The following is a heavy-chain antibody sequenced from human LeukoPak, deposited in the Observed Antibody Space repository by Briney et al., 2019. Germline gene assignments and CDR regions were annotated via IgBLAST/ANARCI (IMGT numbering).Heavy chain of an antibody. D-gene: IGHD3-3*01. CDR1: GFTFSSYG. J-gene: IGHJ6*02. CDR2: ISYDGSNK. V-gene: IGHV3-30*18. Sequence: PGGSLRLSCAASGFTFSSYGMHWVRQAPGKGLEWVAVISYDGSNKYYADSVEGRFTISRDNSKNTLYLQMNSLRAEDTAVYYCAKDASTNYDFWSSYYYGMDVWGQGTTVTVSS. CDR3: AKDASTNYDFWSSYYYGMDV.